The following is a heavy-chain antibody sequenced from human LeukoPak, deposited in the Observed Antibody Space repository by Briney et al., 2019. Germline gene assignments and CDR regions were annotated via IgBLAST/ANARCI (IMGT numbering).Heavy chain of an antibody. D-gene: IGHD3-10*01. J-gene: IGHJ4*02. CDR2: IYYSGST. CDR1: GGSISSYY. CDR3: ASMRYYGSGEGY. Sequence: SETLSLTCTVSGGSISSYYWSWIRQPPGKGLEWIGYIYYSGSTNYNPSLKSRVTISVDTSKNQFSLKLSSVTAADTAVYYCASMRYYGSGEGYWGQGTLVTVSS. V-gene: IGHV4-59*01.